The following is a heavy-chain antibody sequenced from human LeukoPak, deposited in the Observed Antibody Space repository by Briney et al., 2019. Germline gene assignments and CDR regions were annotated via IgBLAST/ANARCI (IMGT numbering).Heavy chain of an antibody. CDR1: GGSISSSSYH. Sequence: SETLSLTCTVSGGSISSSSYHWGWIRQPPGKGLEWIGETNHSGSTNYNPSLKSRVTISVYTSKNQFSLKLSSVTAADTAVYYCARAYYYDSSGYYYWGQGTLVTVSS. J-gene: IGHJ4*02. CDR3: ARAYYYDSSGYYY. CDR2: TNHSGST. D-gene: IGHD3-22*01. V-gene: IGHV4-39*07.